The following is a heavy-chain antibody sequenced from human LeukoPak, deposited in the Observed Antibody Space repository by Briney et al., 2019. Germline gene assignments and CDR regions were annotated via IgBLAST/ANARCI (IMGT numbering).Heavy chain of an antibody. J-gene: IGHJ3*02. CDR3: AKDRAAGVNDAFDI. V-gene: IGHV3-7*01. CDR2: TKQDGSDK. Sequence: GGSLRLSCAASGFTFSSYWMSWVRQAPGKGLEWVANTKQDGSDKYYVDSVKGRFTISRDDAKNSLYLQTNGLRTEDTAVYYCAKDRAAGVNDAFDIWGQGTMVTVSS. CDR1: GFTFSSYW. D-gene: IGHD6-13*01.